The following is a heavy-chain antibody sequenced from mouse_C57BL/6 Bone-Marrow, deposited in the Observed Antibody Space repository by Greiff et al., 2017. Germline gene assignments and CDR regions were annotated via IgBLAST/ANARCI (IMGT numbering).Heavy chain of an antibody. V-gene: IGHV14-4*01. CDR2: IDPENGDT. Sequence: EVKLVESGAELVRPGASVKLSCTASGFNIKDDYMHWVKQRPEQGLEWIGWIDPENGDTEYASKFQGKATITADTSSNTAYLQLSSLTSEDTAVYYCTTIYDGYLRNYRRFAYWGQGTLVTVSA. CDR1: GFNIKDDY. D-gene: IGHD2-3*01. J-gene: IGHJ3*01. CDR3: TTIYDGYLRNYRRFAY.